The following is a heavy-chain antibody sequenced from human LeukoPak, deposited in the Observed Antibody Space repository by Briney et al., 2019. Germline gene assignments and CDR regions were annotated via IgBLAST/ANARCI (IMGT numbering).Heavy chain of an antibody. V-gene: IGHV3-9*01. Sequence: GGSLRLSCAASGFTFDDYAMHWVRQAPGKGLEWVSGISGNSGSIGYADSVKGRFTISRDNAKNSLYLQMNSLRAEDTALYYCAKASHYDSSGYPFDYWGQGTLVTVSS. CDR3: AKASHYDSSGYPFDY. CDR1: GFTFDDYA. J-gene: IGHJ4*02. D-gene: IGHD3-22*01. CDR2: ISGNSGSI.